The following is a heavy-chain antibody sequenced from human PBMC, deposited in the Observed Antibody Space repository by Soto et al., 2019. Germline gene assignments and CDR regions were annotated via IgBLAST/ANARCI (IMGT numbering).Heavy chain of an antibody. J-gene: IGHJ2*01. D-gene: IGHD3-10*01. Sequence: SETLSLTCTVSGYSVSSGYYWGWIRQPPGKGLEWIGTTYHSGSTLYNPSLKSQVTISVDTSKNQFSLKLSSVTAADTAVYYCARVYCGNPFYWYFDLWGRGTLVTVSS. CDR1: GYSVSSGYY. CDR2: TYHSGST. V-gene: IGHV4-38-2*02. CDR3: ARVYCGNPFYWYFDL.